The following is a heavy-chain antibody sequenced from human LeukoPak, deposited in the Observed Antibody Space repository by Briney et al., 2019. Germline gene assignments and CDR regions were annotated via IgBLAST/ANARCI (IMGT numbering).Heavy chain of an antibody. V-gene: IGHV1-2*02. J-gene: IGHJ4*02. CDR2: ISAYNGNT. CDR1: GYTFTGYY. Sequence: GASVKVSCKASGYTFTGYYMLWVRQAPGQGLEWMGWISAYNGNTNYAQKFQGRVTMTRDTSISTAYMELNSLRSDDTAMYYCARGPPGILRFLEWNFPLDYWGQGTLVTVSS. CDR3: ARGPPGILRFLEWNFPLDY. D-gene: IGHD3-3*01.